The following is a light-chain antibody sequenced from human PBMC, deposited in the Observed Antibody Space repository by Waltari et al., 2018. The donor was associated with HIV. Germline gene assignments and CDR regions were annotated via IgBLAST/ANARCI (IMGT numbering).Light chain of an antibody. CDR1: KLGDNF. J-gene: IGLJ2*01. CDR3: QAWDSSIVV. V-gene: IGLV3-1*01. Sequence: SYELTQPPSVSVSPGQTASITCSGDKLGDNFAWWYLQKPGQSPVLVIYEDNKRPSGIPERFSGSNSGNTATLTITGTQAMDEGDYYCQAWDSSIVVFGGGTKLTVL. CDR2: EDN.